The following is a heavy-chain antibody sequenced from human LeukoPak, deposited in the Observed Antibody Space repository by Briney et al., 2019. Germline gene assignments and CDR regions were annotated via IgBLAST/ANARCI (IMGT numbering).Heavy chain of an antibody. CDR3: ARPPSRGYSSSFEY. CDR2: IYPDESNI. V-gene: IGHV5-51*01. D-gene: IGHD2-2*03. CDR1: GYSFATYW. J-gene: IGHJ4*02. Sequence: GESLKISCKGSGYSFATYWIAWVRQMPGKGLEWMGIIYPDESNIRYSPSFQGQVTISADKSISTAYLQWSSLKASDTTIYYCARPPSRGYSSSFEYWGQGTLVAVSS.